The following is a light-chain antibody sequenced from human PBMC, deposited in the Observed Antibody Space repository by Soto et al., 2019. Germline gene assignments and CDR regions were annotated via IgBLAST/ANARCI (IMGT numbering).Light chain of an antibody. CDR1: QGLLHSNGDTF. CDR2: QVS. J-gene: IGKJ2*01. CDR3: MQGTHLPYT. V-gene: IGKV2-30*02. Sequence: DVVMTQSPLSLPVTLGQPASISCRSSQGLLHSNGDTFLSWFQQRPGQSPRRLIYQVSNRDSGVPDRFSGSGSGTDVTLTISCVEAEDVGIYYCMQGTHLPYTFGQGTKLEI.